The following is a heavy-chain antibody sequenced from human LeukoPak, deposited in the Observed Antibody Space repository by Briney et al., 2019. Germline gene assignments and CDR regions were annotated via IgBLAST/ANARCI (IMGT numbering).Heavy chain of an antibody. D-gene: IGHD6-13*01. CDR1: GLTFNRYS. V-gene: IGHV3-48*01. CDR2: ISSSSSSI. CDR3: AREGIAAGDYFDF. J-gene: IGHJ4*02. Sequence: SGGSLTLLCAASGLTFNRYSMIGVRQAPGKGRAWVSYISSSSSSIYYADSVKGRFTISRDNAKNSLYLQLNSLRAEDTAVYYCAREGIAAGDYFDFWGQGTLVTVSS.